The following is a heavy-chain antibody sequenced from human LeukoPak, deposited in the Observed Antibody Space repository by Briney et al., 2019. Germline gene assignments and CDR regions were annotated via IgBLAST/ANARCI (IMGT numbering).Heavy chain of an antibody. Sequence: PGGSLRLSCAASGFTFSDYYMSWIRQAPGKGLEWVSYISSSGSTIYYADSVKGRFTFSRDNAKSSLYLQMNSLRAEDTAVYYCARVQPHYYDSSGYPPDYWGQGTLVTVSS. V-gene: IGHV3-11*01. J-gene: IGHJ4*02. D-gene: IGHD3-22*01. CDR2: ISSSGSTI. CDR1: GFTFSDYY. CDR3: ARVQPHYYDSSGYPPDY.